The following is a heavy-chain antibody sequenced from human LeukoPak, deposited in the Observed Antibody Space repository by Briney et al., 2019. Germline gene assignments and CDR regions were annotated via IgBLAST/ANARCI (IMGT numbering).Heavy chain of an antibody. D-gene: IGHD3-22*01. J-gene: IGHJ3*02. CDR3: ATWTLPYYYDSRTGAFDI. Sequence: SETLSLTCTVSGGSIGRYYWSWIRQPAGKGLEWIGRIYTSGSTNYNPSLKSRVTMSVDTSKNQFSLKLSSVTAADTAVYYCATWTLPYYYDSRTGAFDIWGQGTMVTVSS. CDR2: IYTSGST. CDR1: GGSIGRYY. V-gene: IGHV4-4*07.